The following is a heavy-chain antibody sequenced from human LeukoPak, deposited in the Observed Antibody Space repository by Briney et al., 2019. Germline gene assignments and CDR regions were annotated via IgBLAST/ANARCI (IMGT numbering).Heavy chain of an antibody. D-gene: IGHD3-22*01. J-gene: IGHJ6*03. CDR3: ARDKYYYDSSGYYYRYYYYYMDV. CDR2: ISSSSSTI. V-gene: IGHV3-48*01. Sequence: GGSLRLSCAASGFTFSSYSMNWVRQAPGKGLEWVSYISSSSSTIYYADSVKGRFTISRDNAKNSLYLQMNSLRAEDTAVYYCARDKYYYDSSGYYYRYYYYYMDVWGKGTTVTVSS. CDR1: GFTFSSYS.